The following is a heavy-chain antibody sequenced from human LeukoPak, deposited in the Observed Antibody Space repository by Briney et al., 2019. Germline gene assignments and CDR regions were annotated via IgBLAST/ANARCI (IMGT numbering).Heavy chain of an antibody. Sequence: GGSLRLSCAASGFTFDDYTMHWVRHAPGKGLEWVSLISWDGGSTYYADSVKGRFTISRDNSKNSLYLQMNSLRTEDTALHYCAKDITGVGSGSYFDYWGQGTLVTVSS. CDR1: GFTFDDYT. CDR2: ISWDGGST. D-gene: IGHD1-26*01. J-gene: IGHJ4*02. CDR3: AKDITGVGSGSYFDY. V-gene: IGHV3-43*01.